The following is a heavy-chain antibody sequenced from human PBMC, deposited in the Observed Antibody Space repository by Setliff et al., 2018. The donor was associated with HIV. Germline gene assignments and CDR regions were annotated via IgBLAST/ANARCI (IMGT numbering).Heavy chain of an antibody. Sequence: KPSETLSLTCTFSGASIRSSDYYWTWVRQHPGKGLEWIGYIYYSGSTYYNPSLKSRVTISLDMSENQFSLKLSSVTAADTAVYYCARDRNSPDYYYYYMDVWGKGTTVTVSS. CDR3: ARDRNSPDYYYYYMDV. CDR2: IYYSGST. V-gene: IGHV4-31*03. J-gene: IGHJ6*03. CDR1: GASIRSSDYY. D-gene: IGHD5-18*01.